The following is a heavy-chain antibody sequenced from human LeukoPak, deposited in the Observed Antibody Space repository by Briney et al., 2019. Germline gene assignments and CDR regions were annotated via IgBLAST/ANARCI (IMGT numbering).Heavy chain of an antibody. V-gene: IGHV3-21*01. CDR2: ISSSSSYI. J-gene: IGHJ6*04. Sequence: GGSLRLSCAASGFTFSSYSMNWVRQAPGKGLEWVSSISSSSSYIYYADSVKGRFTISRDNAKNSLYLQMNSLRAEDTAVYYCARQVVVVTPASLDYWGKGTTVTVSS. D-gene: IGHD3-22*01. CDR3: ARQVVVVTPASLDY. CDR1: GFTFSSYS.